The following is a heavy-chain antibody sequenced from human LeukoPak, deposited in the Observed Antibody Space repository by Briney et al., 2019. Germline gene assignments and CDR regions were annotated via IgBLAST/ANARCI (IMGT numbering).Heavy chain of an antibody. J-gene: IGHJ4*02. D-gene: IGHD6-19*01. V-gene: IGHV4-59*08. Sequence: RPSETLSLTCTGSGGSISSYYWSWIRQPPGKGLEWIWYIYYSGSTNYNPSLKSRVTISVDTSKNPFSLKLSSVTAADTAVYYFATIAVAGIFDYWGQGTLVTVSS. CDR1: GGSISSYY. CDR2: IYYSGST. CDR3: ATIAVAGIFDY.